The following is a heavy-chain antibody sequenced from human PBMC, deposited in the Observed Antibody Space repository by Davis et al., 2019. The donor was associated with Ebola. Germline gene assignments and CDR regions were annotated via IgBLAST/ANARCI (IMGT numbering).Heavy chain of an antibody. CDR1: GFTFSNAW. Sequence: PGGSLRLSCAASGFTFSNAWMSWVRQAPGKGLEWVGRIKSKTDGGTTDYAAPVKGRFTISRDDSKNTLYLQMNSLKTEDTAVYYCTTDYCSSTSCYPGYYYMDVWGKGTTVTVSS. CDR2: IKSKTDGGTT. D-gene: IGHD2-2*01. V-gene: IGHV3-15*01. J-gene: IGHJ6*03. CDR3: TTDYCSSTSCYPGYYYMDV.